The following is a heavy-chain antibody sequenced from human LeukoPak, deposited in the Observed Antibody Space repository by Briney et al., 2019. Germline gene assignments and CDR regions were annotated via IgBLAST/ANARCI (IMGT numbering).Heavy chain of an antibody. J-gene: IGHJ4*02. CDR1: GFTFSDYG. V-gene: IGHV3-23*01. CDR3: TSGEGYGDYFDY. Sequence: GGSLRLSCAAAGFTFSDYGMNWVRQAPGKGLEWVSGISGSGISTYYADSVKGRFTISRDNSKNTLYLQMNSLKTEDTAVYYCTSGEGYGDYFDYWGQGTLVTVSS. D-gene: IGHD4-17*01. CDR2: ISGSGIST.